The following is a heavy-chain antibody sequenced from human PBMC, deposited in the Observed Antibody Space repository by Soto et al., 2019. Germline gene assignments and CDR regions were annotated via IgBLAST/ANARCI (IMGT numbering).Heavy chain of an antibody. J-gene: IGHJ3*02. CDR1: GGSSSRYC. V-gene: IGHV4-59*01. Sequence: SETLSLACTVQGGSSSRYCRSWIRQPPGKGLEWIGYIYYSGSTNYNPSLKSRVTISVDTSKNQFSLKLSSVTAADTAVYYCARGGYDSWSGYYVAFDICGQGTMVT. CDR3: ARGGYDSWSGYYVAFDI. CDR2: IYYSGST. D-gene: IGHD3-3*01.